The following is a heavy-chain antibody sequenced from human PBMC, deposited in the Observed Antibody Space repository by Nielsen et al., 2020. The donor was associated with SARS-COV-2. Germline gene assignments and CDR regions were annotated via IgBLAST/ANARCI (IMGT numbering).Heavy chain of an antibody. J-gene: IGHJ4*02. Sequence: ASVEVSCKASGYTFTGYYMHWVRQAPGQGLEWMGRINPNSGGTNYAQKFQGRVTMTRDTSISTAYMELSRLRSDDTAVYYCARLRRGYSYGDFDYWGQGTLVTVSS. V-gene: IGHV1-2*06. CDR1: GYTFTGYY. CDR3: ARLRRGYSYGDFDY. D-gene: IGHD5-18*01. CDR2: INPNSGGT.